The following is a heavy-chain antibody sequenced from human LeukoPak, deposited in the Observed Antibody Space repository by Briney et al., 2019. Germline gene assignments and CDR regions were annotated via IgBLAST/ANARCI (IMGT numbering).Heavy chain of an antibody. J-gene: IGHJ4*02. D-gene: IGHD3-22*01. CDR2: INHSGST. CDR3: ARHLAQDSSGYYYDPLDY. CDR1: GGSFSGYY. V-gene: IGHV4-34*01. Sequence: PSETLSLTCAVYGGSFSGYYWSWIRQPPGKGLEWIGEINHSGSTNYNPSLKSRVTISVDTSKNQFSLKLSSVTAADTAVYYCARHLAQDSSGYYYDPLDYWGQGTLVTVSS.